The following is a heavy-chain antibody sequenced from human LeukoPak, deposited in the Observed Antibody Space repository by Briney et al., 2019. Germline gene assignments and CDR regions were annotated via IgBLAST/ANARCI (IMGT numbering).Heavy chain of an antibody. V-gene: IGHV3-23*01. CDR3: VKVNRLAAVRGWFDP. Sequence: PGGSLRLSCAGSGFTFSSSAMSWVRRAPGKGLEWVSAISGSGGSTYYADSVKGRFIISRDNSKNTMYLQMSSLRAEDTAVYYCVKVNRLAAVRGWFDPWGQGTLVTVSS. D-gene: IGHD6-13*01. CDR1: GFTFSSSA. CDR2: ISGSGGST. J-gene: IGHJ5*02.